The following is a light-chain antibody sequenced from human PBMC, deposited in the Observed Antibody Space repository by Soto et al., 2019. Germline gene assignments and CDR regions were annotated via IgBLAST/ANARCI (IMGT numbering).Light chain of an antibody. J-gene: IGKJ5*01. V-gene: IGKV3-15*01. CDR3: QQYNNWPPIT. CDR1: QSVSSY. CDR2: GAS. Sequence: DIEMTQSPSTLSVSLGERVTLSCRASQSVSSYLAWYQQKPGQAPKLLIYGASTMTTGIPARFSGSGSGTELTLTISSLQSADFEAYYCQQYNNWPPITFGQGTRLELK.